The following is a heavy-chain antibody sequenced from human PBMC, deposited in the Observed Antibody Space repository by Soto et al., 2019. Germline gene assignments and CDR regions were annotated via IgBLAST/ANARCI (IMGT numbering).Heavy chain of an antibody. CDR1: GGTFSSYA. CDR3: AREPYYDFWSPSVNELFGMDV. V-gene: IGHV1-69*06. CDR2: IIPIFGTA. D-gene: IGHD3-3*01. Sequence: QVQLVQSGAEVKKPGSSVKVTCKASGGTFSSYAISWVRQAPGQGLEWMGGIIPIFGTANYAQKFQGRVTITADKSTSTAYMELSSLRSEDTAVYYCAREPYYDFWSPSVNELFGMDVWGQGTTVTVSS. J-gene: IGHJ6*02.